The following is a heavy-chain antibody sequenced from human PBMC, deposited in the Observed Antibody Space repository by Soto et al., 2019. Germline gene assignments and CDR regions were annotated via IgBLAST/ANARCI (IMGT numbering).Heavy chain of an antibody. V-gene: IGHV1-18*01. CDR2: ISAYNGNT. CDR1: GYTFTSYG. J-gene: IGHJ6*02. CDR3: ARDRARVVYYYGMDV. Sequence: QVQLVQSGAEVKKPGASVKVSCKASGYTFTSYGISWVRQAPGQGLEWMGWISAYNGNTNYAQKLQGRVTMTTDTSXXTAHMELRSLGSDDTAVYYCARDRARVVYYYGMDVWGHGTTVTVSS.